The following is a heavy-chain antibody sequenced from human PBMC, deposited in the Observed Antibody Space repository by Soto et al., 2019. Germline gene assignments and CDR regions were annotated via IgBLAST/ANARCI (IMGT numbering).Heavy chain of an antibody. CDR3: ARGRHHQCMDV. CDR2: IGTAGDT. CDR1: GFTFSSYD. D-gene: IGHD2-2*01. Sequence: GGSLRLSCAASGFTFSSYDMHWVRQATGKGLEWVSAIGTAGDTYYPGSVKGRFTISRENAKNYLYLQMNSLRAGDTAVYYCARGRHHQCMDVWGQGTTVTVSS. J-gene: IGHJ6*02. V-gene: IGHV3-13*01.